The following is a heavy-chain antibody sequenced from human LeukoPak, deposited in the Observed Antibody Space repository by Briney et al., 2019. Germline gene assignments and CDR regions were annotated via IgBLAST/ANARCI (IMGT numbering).Heavy chain of an antibody. CDR1: GGSISTYY. J-gene: IGHJ3*02. V-gene: IGHV4-59*01. CDR3: ARDTYYYDNGDFIDAFDI. D-gene: IGHD3-22*01. CDR2: INYSGRT. Sequence: SETLSLTCTVSGGSISTYYWSWVRQPPGKGLEWIGYINYSGRTNANSSLKSRVAISVDTPKNQFSLRLSSVTAADTAVYYCARDTYYYDNGDFIDAFDIWGRGTMVTVSS.